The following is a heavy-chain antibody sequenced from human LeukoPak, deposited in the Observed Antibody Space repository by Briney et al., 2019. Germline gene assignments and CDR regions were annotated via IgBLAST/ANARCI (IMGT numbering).Heavy chain of an antibody. CDR2: IKQDGSER. D-gene: IGHD3-22*01. V-gene: IGHV3-7*01. Sequence: PGGSLRLSCEASGFSMSVYWMSWVRQAPGKGLEWVGNIKQDGSERNYVDSVRGRFTISRDNAKKSLYLQMDSLRAEDAAVYYCARDWGAYYHSFDYWGQGTLVTVSS. CDR1: GFSMSVYW. J-gene: IGHJ4*02. CDR3: ARDWGAYYHSFDY.